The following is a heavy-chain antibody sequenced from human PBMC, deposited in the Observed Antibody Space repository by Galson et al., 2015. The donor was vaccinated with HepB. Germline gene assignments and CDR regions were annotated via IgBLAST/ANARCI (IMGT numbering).Heavy chain of an antibody. V-gene: IGHV1-2*06. Sequence: SVKVSCKASGYSFTGYYMHWVRQAPGQGLEWMGRINPNSGGTNYAQELQGRVTMTRDTSISTAYMELSRLRSDDTAVYYCARDWSGWYSIAARNWFDPWGQGTLVTVSS. CDR1: GYSFTGYY. CDR2: INPNSGGT. J-gene: IGHJ5*02. CDR3: ARDWSGWYSIAARNWFDP. D-gene: IGHD6-6*01.